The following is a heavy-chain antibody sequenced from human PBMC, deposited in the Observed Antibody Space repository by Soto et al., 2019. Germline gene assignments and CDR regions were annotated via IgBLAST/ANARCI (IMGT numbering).Heavy chain of an antibody. Sequence: DVQLVESGGGLVQPGGSLRLSCAISGFSVSSNYLSWVRQAPGKGLEWVSVHYSGGNTYYADSVQGRFTISRDKSNNTPYLQMRRLRAENTAVYFCARHRHPRGTVGATSPLDPWGQGTQVTVSS. J-gene: IGHJ5*02. CDR3: ARHRHPRGTVGATSPLDP. V-gene: IGHV3-53*01. CDR2: HYSGGNT. D-gene: IGHD1-26*01. CDR1: GFSVSSNY.